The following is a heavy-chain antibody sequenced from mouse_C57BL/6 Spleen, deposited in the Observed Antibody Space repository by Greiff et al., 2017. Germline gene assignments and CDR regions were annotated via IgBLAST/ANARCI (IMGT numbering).Heavy chain of an antibody. CDR1: GYTFTDYY. J-gene: IGHJ3*01. D-gene: IGHD1-1*01. CDR2: INPNNGGT. Sequence: EVQLQQSGPELVKPGASVKISCKASGYTFTDYYMNWVKQSHGKSLEWIGDINPNNGGTSYNQKFKGKATLTVDKSSSTAYMELRSLTSEDSAVYYCASPPYYYGSSYPFAYWGQGTLVTVSA. V-gene: IGHV1-26*01. CDR3: ASPPYYYGSSYPFAY.